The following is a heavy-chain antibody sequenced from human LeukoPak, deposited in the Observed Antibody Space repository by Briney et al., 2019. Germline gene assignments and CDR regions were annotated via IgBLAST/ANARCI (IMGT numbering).Heavy chain of an antibody. J-gene: IGHJ4*02. CDR2: IIPIFGTA. V-gene: IGHV1-69*06. CDR3: ATPGTTYYYDSSGYYYAYFDY. D-gene: IGHD3-22*01. CDR1: GGTFSSYA. Sequence: GSSVKVSCKASGGTFSSYAISWVRQAPGQGLEWMGRIIPIFGTANYAQKFQGRVTITADKSTSTAYMELSSLRSEDTAVYYCATPGTTYYYDSSGYYYAYFDYWGQGTLVTVSS.